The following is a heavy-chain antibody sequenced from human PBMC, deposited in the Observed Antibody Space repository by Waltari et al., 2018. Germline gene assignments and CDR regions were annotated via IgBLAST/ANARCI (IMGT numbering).Heavy chain of an antibody. CDR1: GYSFTSYW. CDR2: RYPGDSNT. J-gene: IGHJ4*02. V-gene: IGHV5-51*01. Sequence: EVQLVQSGAEVKKPGESLKISCKGSGYSFTSYWIGWVRQMPGKGLGWMGMRYPGDSNTRYSPSVQCQVTISADKSSSTAYLQWSSLRASDTAMYYCARLRAGYSSGPFDYWGQGTLVTVSS. CDR3: ARLRAGYSSGPFDY. D-gene: IGHD6-19*01.